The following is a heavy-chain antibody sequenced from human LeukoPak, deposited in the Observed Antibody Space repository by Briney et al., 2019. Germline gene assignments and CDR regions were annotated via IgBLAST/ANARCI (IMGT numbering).Heavy chain of an antibody. Sequence: ASVKVSCKASGYTFTSYGISWVRQAPGQGLEWMGWISAYNGNTNYAQKLQGRVTMTTDTSTSTAYMELRSLRSDDTAVDYCARSMGATLAWYYFDYWGQGTLVTVSS. CDR3: ARSMGATLAWYYFDY. J-gene: IGHJ4*02. D-gene: IGHD1-26*01. CDR2: ISAYNGNT. CDR1: GYTFTSYG. V-gene: IGHV1-18*01.